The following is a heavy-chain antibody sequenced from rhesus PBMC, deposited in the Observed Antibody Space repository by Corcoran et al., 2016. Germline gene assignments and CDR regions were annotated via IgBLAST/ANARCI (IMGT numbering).Heavy chain of an antibody. J-gene: IGHJ4*01. V-gene: IGHV4-65*01. Sequence: QVQLQESGPGLVTPSETLSLPCAVSGGAVSSGNWWRWIRQPPGKGLEWIGYISGSSGSTYYNPSLKSRVTISTDTSKIQFSLRLSSVTAADTAVYYCAKAAAGTYFDYWGQGVLVTVSS. CDR1: GGAVSSGNW. CDR2: ISGSSGST. D-gene: IGHD6-31*01. CDR3: AKAAAGTYFDY.